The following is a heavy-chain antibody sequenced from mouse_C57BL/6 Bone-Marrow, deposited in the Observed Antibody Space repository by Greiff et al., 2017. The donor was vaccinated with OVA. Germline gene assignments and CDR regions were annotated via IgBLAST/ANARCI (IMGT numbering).Heavy chain of an antibody. CDR3: AREGITTVVAPAY. Sequence: QVQLQQPGAELVRPGSSVKLSCKASGYTFTSYWMHWVKQRPIQGLEWIGNIDPSDSETHYNQKFKDKATLTVDKSSSTAYMQLSSLTSEDSAVYYCAREGITTVVAPAYWGQGTLVTVSA. CDR1: GYTFTSYW. J-gene: IGHJ3*01. CDR2: IDPSDSET. V-gene: IGHV1-52*01. D-gene: IGHD1-1*01.